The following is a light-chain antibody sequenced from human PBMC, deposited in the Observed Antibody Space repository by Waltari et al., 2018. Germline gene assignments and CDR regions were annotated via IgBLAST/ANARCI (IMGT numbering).Light chain of an antibody. CDR3: QKYDYLPAT. CDR2: HAS. CDR1: QGVGKY. J-gene: IGKJ1*01. Sequence: EVVLTQSPGTLSLSPGERATLSCRASQGVGKYLAWYQQKPGQAPRLLIYHASTRAPGIPDRFSGSGSGTDFSLTISRLEPEDFAVYYCQKYDYLPATFGQGTKVEIK. V-gene: IGKV3-20*01.